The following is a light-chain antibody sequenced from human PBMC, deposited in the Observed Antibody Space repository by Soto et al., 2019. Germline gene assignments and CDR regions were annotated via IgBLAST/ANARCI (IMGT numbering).Light chain of an antibody. Sequence: EIVMTQSPATLSASPGEGATLSCRASESVGKNLAWYQQRPGQAPRLLIYGASTRATGISTRFSGSGSGTEFTLTISNLQPEDFAVYHCQQYNEWRTFGQGTKVDIK. CDR3: QQYNEWRT. CDR1: ESVGKN. V-gene: IGKV3-15*01. J-gene: IGKJ1*01. CDR2: GAS.